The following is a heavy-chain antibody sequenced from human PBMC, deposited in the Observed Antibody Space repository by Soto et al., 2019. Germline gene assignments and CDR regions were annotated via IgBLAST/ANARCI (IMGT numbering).Heavy chain of an antibody. CDR3: ERLAYRDYST. CDR2: IYHSGTT. Sequence: TSATMSLTCTVSGGSITSSDYYWSWIRQPPGKGLEWIGCIYHSGTTFYNPSLKSRLPISVDTSRNHFSLELHSVTAADTAFYYCERLAYRDYSTWGQGALVTVSS. D-gene: IGHD2-21*01. J-gene: IGHJ4*01. V-gene: IGHV4-39*02. CDR1: GGSITSSDYY.